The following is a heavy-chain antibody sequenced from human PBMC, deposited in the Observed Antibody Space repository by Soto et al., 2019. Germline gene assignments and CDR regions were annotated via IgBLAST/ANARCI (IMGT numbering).Heavy chain of an antibody. Sequence: QVQLVQSGAEVKKPGASVNVSCKASGYTFTVYYMHWVRQATGQGLEWMGWINPKSGGTMYPQKFQGRVTMTWYTSISTAYMALTRLRSDDTAVYYCARDLANGGGSAGFDYWGQGTLVTVSS. CDR1: GYTFTVYY. J-gene: IGHJ4*02. D-gene: IGHD1-26*01. V-gene: IGHV1-2*02. CDR3: ARDLANGGGSAGFDY. CDR2: INPKSGGT.